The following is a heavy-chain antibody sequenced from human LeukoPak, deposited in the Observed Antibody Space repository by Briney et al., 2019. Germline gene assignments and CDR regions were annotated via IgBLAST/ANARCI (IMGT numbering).Heavy chain of an antibody. CDR2: ISWNSGSI. V-gene: IGHV3-9*01. J-gene: IGHJ4*02. CDR1: GFTFDDYA. CDR3: AKEANLTYYYDSSGFCD. Sequence: GGSLRLSCAASGFTFDDYAMHWVRQAPGKGLEWVSGISWNSGSIGYADSVKGRFTISRDNAKNSLYLQMDSLRAEDTALYYCAKEANLTYYYDSSGFCDWGQGTLVTVSS. D-gene: IGHD3-22*01.